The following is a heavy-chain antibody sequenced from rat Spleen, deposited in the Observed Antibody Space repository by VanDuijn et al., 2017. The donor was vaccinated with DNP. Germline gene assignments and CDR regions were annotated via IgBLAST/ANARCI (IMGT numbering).Heavy chain of an antibody. Sequence: EVQLVESGGGLVQPGRSMKLSCAASGFTFSSFPMAWVRQAPTKGLEWVATISTSGGSTYYRDSVKGRFTISRDNAKSTLYLQMNSLRSEDTATYYCTRPYYGYFDYWGQGVMVTVSS. CDR3: TRPYYGYFDY. D-gene: IGHD1-6*01. CDR1: GFTFSSFP. J-gene: IGHJ2*01. CDR2: ISTSGGST. V-gene: IGHV5-46*01.